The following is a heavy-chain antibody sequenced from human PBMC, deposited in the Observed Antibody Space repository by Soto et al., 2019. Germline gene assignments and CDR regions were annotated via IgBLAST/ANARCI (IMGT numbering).Heavy chain of an antibody. D-gene: IGHD1-1*01. Sequence: PSETLSLTCTVSGGSVSSGSYYWSWIRQPPGKGLEWIGYIYYSGSTNYNPSLKSRVTISVDTSKNQFSLKLSSVTAADTAVYYCARGVEDVYYYYGMNVWGQGTTVTVSS. CDR1: GGSVSSGSYY. CDR3: ARGVEDVYYYYGMNV. CDR2: IYYSGST. J-gene: IGHJ6*02. V-gene: IGHV4-61*01.